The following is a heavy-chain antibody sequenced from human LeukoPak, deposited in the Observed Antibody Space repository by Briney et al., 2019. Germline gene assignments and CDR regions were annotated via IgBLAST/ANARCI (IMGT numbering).Heavy chain of an antibody. Sequence: SETLSLTCAVYGGSFSGYYWSWIRQPPGKGLEWIGEINHSGSTNYNPSLKSRVTISVDTSKNQFSLKLSSVTAADTAVYYCARDFSTVTFYYYYYMDVWGKGTTVTVSS. CDR2: INHSGST. D-gene: IGHD4-11*01. V-gene: IGHV4-34*01. CDR1: GGSFSGYY. J-gene: IGHJ6*03. CDR3: ARDFSTVTFYYYYYMDV.